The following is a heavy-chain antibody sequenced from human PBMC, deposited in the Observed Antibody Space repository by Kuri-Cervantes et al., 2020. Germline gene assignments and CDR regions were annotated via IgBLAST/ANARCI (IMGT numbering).Heavy chain of an antibody. Sequence: GESLKISCAASGSTFSSYAMHWVRQAPGKGLEWVAVVSYDGSNKYYADSVKGRFTISRDNSKNTLYVQMNSLRAEDTAVYYCARGLLWFGELFLPQFDYWGQGTLVTVSS. CDR1: GSTFSSYA. CDR3: ARGLLWFGELFLPQFDY. V-gene: IGHV3-30-3*01. CDR2: VSYDGSNK. D-gene: IGHD3-10*01. J-gene: IGHJ4*02.